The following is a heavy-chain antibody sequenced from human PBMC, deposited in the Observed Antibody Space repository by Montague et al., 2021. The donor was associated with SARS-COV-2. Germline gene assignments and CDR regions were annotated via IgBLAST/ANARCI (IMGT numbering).Heavy chain of an antibody. D-gene: IGHD3-22*01. V-gene: IGHV3-66*01. Sequence: SLRLSCAASGFTVITNYMSWVRQAPGKGLDWVSVIYSGGSTYYADSLKRRFTISRDNSKNTLYLQMNSLRAEDTAVYYCARGYYDSSGYYATVGVHWGQGTLVTVSS. J-gene: IGHJ4*02. CDR1: GFTVITNY. CDR3: ARGYYDSSGYYATVGVH. CDR2: IYSGGST.